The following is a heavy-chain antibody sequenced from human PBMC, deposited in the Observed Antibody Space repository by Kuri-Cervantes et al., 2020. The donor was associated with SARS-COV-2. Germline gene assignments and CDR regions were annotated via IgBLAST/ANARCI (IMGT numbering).Heavy chain of an antibody. D-gene: IGHD2-8*01. CDR3: VRLPPPFKGVVPAH. CDR1: GDSISSSAFY. V-gene: IGHV4-39*01. J-gene: IGHJ4*02. Sequence: SETLSLTCTVSGDSISSSAFYWGWIRPPPGKGLEWIAKIYYTGSTYYNPSLKSRVTISVDTSKNQFSLKLTSVTATDTAMYYCVRLPPPFKGVVPAHWGQGTLVTVSS. CDR2: IYYTGST.